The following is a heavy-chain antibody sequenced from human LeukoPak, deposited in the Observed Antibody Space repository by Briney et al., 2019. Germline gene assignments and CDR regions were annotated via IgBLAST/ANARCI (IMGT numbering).Heavy chain of an antibody. CDR1: GGSISSGDYS. Sequence: SQTLSLTCTVSGGSISSGDYSWNWIRQPPGKGLEWTGYTYYSGSTYYNPSLKSRVSISVDTSKNQFSLKLSSVTAADTAVYYCARDYYYDSSGFDYWGQGTLVTVSS. CDR3: ARDYYYDSSGFDY. CDR2: TYYSGST. J-gene: IGHJ4*02. D-gene: IGHD3-22*01. V-gene: IGHV4-30-4*01.